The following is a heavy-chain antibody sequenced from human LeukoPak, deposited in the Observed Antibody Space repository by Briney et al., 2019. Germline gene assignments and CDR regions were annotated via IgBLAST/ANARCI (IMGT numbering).Heavy chain of an antibody. D-gene: IGHD6-6*01. Sequence: ASVKVSCKASGYTFTGYYMHWVRQAPGQGLEWMGWINPNSGGTNYAQKFQGRVTMTRDTSISTAYMELSRLRSDDTAVYYCARTGIAARLYYYYYGMDVWGQGTTVTVSS. V-gene: IGHV1-2*02. CDR1: GYTFTGYY. CDR2: INPNSGGT. CDR3: ARTGIAARLYYYYYGMDV. J-gene: IGHJ6*02.